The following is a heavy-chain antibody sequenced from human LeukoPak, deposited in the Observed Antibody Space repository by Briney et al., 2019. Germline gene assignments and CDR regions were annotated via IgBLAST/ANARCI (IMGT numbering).Heavy chain of an antibody. J-gene: IGHJ6*02. Sequence: GGSLRLSCAASGFTFSSYGMHWVRQAPGKGLEWVAVISYDGSNKYYADSVKGRFTISRDNSKNTLYLQMNSLRADDTAVYYCAKDSSSWYYYYYGMDVWGQGTTVTVSS. D-gene: IGHD6-13*01. V-gene: IGHV3-30*18. CDR2: ISYDGSNK. CDR3: AKDSSSWYYYYYGMDV. CDR1: GFTFSSYG.